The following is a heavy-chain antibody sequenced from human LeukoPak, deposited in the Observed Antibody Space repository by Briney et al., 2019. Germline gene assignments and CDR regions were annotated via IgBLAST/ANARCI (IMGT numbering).Heavy chain of an antibody. D-gene: IGHD4-17*01. CDR2: IIPILGIA. Sequence: ASVKVSCKASGGTFSSYAISWVRQAPGQGLEWMGRIIPILGIANYAQKFQGRVTITADKSTSTAYMELSSLRSEDTAVYYCATLFTVTTSYYYGMDVWGQGTTVTVSS. V-gene: IGHV1-69*04. CDR1: GGTFSSYA. CDR3: ATLFTVTTSYYYGMDV. J-gene: IGHJ6*02.